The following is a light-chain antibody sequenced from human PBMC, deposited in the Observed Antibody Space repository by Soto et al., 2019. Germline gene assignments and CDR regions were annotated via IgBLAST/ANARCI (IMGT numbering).Light chain of an antibody. CDR3: QQSYSSIT. Sequence: DIQMTQSPSSLSASVGDRVTISCRASESINSHLNWYQQKPGKAPKLLIYAASSLQSGVPPRFSGSGSGPDFTLTISSLQPEDFATYYCQQSYSSITFGQGTRLEIK. J-gene: IGKJ5*01. CDR2: AAS. CDR1: ESINSH. V-gene: IGKV1-39*01.